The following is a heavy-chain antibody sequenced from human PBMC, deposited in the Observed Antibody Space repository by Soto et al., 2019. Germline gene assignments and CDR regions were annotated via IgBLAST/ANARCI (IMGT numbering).Heavy chain of an antibody. CDR2: INAGNGNT. V-gene: IGHV1-3*01. CDR3: ARDRLPYYFGSGTTFGP. CDR1: GYTFTSYT. D-gene: IGHD3-10*01. J-gene: IGHJ5*02. Sequence: QVQLVQSGAEVKKPGASVKVSCKASGYTFTSYTMHWVRQAPGQRLEWMGWINAGNGNTKYSQKFQGRVTITRDTSASTAYMELSSLRSEDTAMYYCARDRLPYYFGSGTTFGPWGQGTLVTVSS.